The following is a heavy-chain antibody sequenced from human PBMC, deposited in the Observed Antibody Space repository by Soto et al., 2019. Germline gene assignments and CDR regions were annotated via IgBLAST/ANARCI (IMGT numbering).Heavy chain of an antibody. CDR1: GYSFTDYW. CDR2: IDPRDSQS. V-gene: IGHV5-10-1*01. Sequence: GESLKISCKASGYSFTDYWITWVRQMPGKGLEWMGRIDPRDSQSNYSPSFQGHVTISADKSSSTAYLQWSSLKASDTAMYYCARTGYGNWLDPWGQGTLVTVSS. D-gene: IGHD3-10*01. CDR3: ARTGYGNWLDP. J-gene: IGHJ5*02.